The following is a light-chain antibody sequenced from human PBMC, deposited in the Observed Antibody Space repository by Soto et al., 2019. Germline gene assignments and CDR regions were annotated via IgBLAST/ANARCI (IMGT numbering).Light chain of an antibody. V-gene: IGLV2-14*03. J-gene: IGLJ1*01. CDR1: SSEVVGYNY. CDR3: RSYTTSNTRQIV. CDR2: DVS. Sequence: QSALTQPASVSGSPGQSITISCTGTSSEVVGYNYVSWYQHHPGKAPKLMIYDVSNRPSGVSNRFSGSKSGNTASLTISGLQPEDEADYYCRSYTTSNTRQIVFGTGTKVTVL.